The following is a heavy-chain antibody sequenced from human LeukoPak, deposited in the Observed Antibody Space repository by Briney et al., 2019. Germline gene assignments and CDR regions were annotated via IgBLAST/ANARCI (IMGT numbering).Heavy chain of an antibody. J-gene: IGHJ5*02. V-gene: IGHV1-8*01. CDR3: ARDYGGSSGWFDP. Sequence: ASVTVSCKASGYTFTSYDINWVRQATGQGLEWMGWMSPNSDNTGYAQKFQGRVTFTRDTSISTAYMELRSLTSEDTAVYYCARDYGGSSGWFDPWGQGTLVTVSS. CDR1: GYTFTSYD. CDR2: MSPNSDNT. D-gene: IGHD4-23*01.